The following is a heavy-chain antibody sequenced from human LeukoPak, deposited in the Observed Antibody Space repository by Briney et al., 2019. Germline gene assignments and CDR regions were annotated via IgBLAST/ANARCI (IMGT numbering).Heavy chain of an antibody. V-gene: IGHV3-30*03. D-gene: IGHD3-22*01. CDR2: ISYDGSNK. Sequence: GGSLRLSCAASGFTFNRRGMHWVRQAPGKGLEWVAVISYDGSNKYYADSVKGRFTISRDNSKNTLYLQMNSLRAEDTAVYYCARNYYDSSGYLQYFQHWGQGTLVTVSS. CDR1: GFTFNRRG. J-gene: IGHJ1*01. CDR3: ARNYYDSSGYLQYFQH.